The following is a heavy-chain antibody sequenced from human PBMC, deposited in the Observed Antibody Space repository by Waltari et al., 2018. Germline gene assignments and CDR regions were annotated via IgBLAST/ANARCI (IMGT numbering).Heavy chain of an antibody. J-gene: IGHJ4*02. D-gene: IGHD6-19*01. Sequence: QVQLQESGPGLVKPSETLSLTCAVSGYSISSGYYWGWIRQPPGKGLEWIGSIYHSGSTYYNPSLNSRVTISVDTSKNQFSLKLSSVTAADTAVYYCARHVQWLVNYWGQGTLVTVSS. V-gene: IGHV4-38-2*01. CDR3: ARHVQWLVNY. CDR2: IYHSGST. CDR1: GYSISSGYY.